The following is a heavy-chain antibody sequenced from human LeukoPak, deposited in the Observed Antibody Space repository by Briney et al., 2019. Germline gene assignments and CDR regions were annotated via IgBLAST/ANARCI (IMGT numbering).Heavy chain of an antibody. CDR1: GGSISSYY. CDR3: ARDRRVGYSSSWYWEGYYYGMDV. J-gene: IGHJ6*02. D-gene: IGHD6-13*01. Sequence: TSETLSLTCTVSGGSISSYYWSWIRQPPRKGLAWIGYIYYSGSTNYNPSLKSRVTISVDTSKNQFSLKLSSVTAADTAVYYCARDRRVGYSSSWYWEGYYYGMDVWGQGTTVTVSS. CDR2: IYYSGST. V-gene: IGHV4-59*01.